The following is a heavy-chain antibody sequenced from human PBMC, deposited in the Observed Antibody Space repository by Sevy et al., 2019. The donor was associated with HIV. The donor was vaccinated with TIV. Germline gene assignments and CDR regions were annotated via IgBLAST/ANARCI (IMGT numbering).Heavy chain of an antibody. CDR1: GFNFNIYS. Sequence: GGSLRLSCVASGFNFNIYSMSWVRQAPGKGLEWVSTLSFGCGRINHAESVQGRFTMSRDDSKKTVYLEMNSLRAEDTAVYYCAREGCTRPHDHWGQGTLVTVSS. CDR2: LSFGCGRI. CDR3: AREGCTRPHDH. D-gene: IGHD2-8*01. V-gene: IGHV3-23*01. J-gene: IGHJ4*02.